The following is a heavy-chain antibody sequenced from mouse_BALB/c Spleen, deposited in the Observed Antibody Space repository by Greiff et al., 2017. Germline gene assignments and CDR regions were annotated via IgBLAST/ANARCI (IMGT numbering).Heavy chain of an antibody. D-gene: IGHD4-1*01. CDR3: ASAELGRFAY. Sequence: EVKLMESGGGLVQPGGSLKLSCAASGFTFSSYGMSWVRQTPDKRLELVATINSNGGSTYYPDSVKGRFTISRDNAKNTLYLQMSSLKSEDTAMYYCASAELGRFAYWGQGTLVTVSA. V-gene: IGHV5-6-3*01. CDR2: INSNGGST. CDR1: GFTFSSYG. J-gene: IGHJ3*01.